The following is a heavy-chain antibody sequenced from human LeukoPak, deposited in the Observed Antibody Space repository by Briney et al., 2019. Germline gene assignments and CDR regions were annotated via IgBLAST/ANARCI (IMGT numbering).Heavy chain of an antibody. Sequence: PGGSLRLSCAASGFTFRDYAMTWVRQAPGKGLEWVSGISGSGGITYYADSVKGRFTISRDNSKNTLYLQMSSLRAEDTAVYYCARGYPPDYWGQGTLVIVSS. CDR1: GFTFRDYA. D-gene: IGHD5-18*01. V-gene: IGHV3-23*01. J-gene: IGHJ4*02. CDR3: ARGYPPDY. CDR2: ISGSGGIT.